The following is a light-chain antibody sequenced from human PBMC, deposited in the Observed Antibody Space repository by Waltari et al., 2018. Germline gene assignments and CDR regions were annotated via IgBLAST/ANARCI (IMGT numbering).Light chain of an antibody. J-gene: IGLJ2*01. CDR3: CSYVGGAKVT. Sequence: QSALTQPASVSGSPGQAIPFSCPGTASDAGPYKLVSWYQHHPGTAPKLIIYDGDKRPSGVSSRFSASKSGDTASLTISGLQSEDEADYYCCSYVGGAKVTFGGGTKVTVL. CDR2: DGD. CDR1: ASDAGPYKL. V-gene: IGLV2-23*01.